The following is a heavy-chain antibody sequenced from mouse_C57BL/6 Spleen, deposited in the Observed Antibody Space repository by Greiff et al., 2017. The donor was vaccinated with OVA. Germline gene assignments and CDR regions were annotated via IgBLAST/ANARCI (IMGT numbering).Heavy chain of an antibody. CDR1: GYAFTNYL. Sequence: SGAELVRPGTSVKVSCKASGYAFTNYLIEWVKQRPGQGLEWIGVINPGSGGTNYNEKFKGKATLTADKSSSTAYMQLSSLTSEDSAVYFCARDDDYSYYFDYWGQGTTLTVSS. CDR2: INPGSGGT. CDR3: ARDDDYSYYFDY. V-gene: IGHV1-54*01. D-gene: IGHD2-3*01. J-gene: IGHJ2*01.